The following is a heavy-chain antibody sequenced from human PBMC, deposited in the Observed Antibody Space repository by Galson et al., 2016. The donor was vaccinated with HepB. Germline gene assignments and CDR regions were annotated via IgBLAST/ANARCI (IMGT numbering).Heavy chain of an antibody. V-gene: IGHV3-53*01. CDR3: ATDYSGGFGDFEY. CDR1: GFSVSGKY. CDR2: IFSGDAT. D-gene: IGHD6-19*01. Sequence: SLRLSCAASGFSVSGKYMSWARQAPEKGLEWVSAIFSGDATYYRDSVKGRFTISRDNSKNTLYLQMNSLRAEDTAVYYCATDYSGGFGDFEYWGQGTLVTVSS. J-gene: IGHJ4*02.